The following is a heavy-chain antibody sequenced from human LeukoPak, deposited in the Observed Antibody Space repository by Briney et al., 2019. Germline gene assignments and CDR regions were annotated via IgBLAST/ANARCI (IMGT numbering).Heavy chain of an antibody. V-gene: IGHV1-18*04. CDR1: GYTFTSYY. Sequence: GASVKVSCKASGYTFTSYYMHWVRQAPGQGLEWMGWISAYNGNTNYAQKLQGRVTMTTDTSTSTAYMELRSLRSDDTAVYYCAREGYSSSWSLLNYYYYYYMDVWGKGTTVTVSS. D-gene: IGHD6-13*01. J-gene: IGHJ6*03. CDR3: AREGYSSSWSLLNYYYYYYMDV. CDR2: ISAYNGNT.